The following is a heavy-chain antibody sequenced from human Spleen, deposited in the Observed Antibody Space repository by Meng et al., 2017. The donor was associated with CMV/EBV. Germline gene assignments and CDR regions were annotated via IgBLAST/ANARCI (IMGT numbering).Heavy chain of an antibody. D-gene: IGHD6-13*01. Sequence: AAVFTCSSAVIHGVRPAPGKGLEWVAFIRYDGSTKYDADSVKGRFTISSDNSKNTLYLQMNSLIDEDTAVYYCAKQEAAAGTFLSDPWGQGTLVTVSS. J-gene: IGHJ5*02. CDR1: VFTCSSAV. V-gene: IGHV3-30*02. CDR2: IRYDGSTK. CDR3: AKQEAAAGTFLSDP.